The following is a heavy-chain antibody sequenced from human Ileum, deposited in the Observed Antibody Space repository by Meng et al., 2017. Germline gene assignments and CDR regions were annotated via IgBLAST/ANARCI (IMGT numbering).Heavy chain of an antibody. CDR1: GFTFNNYA. D-gene: IGHD2/OR15-2a*01. Sequence: EVQLLESGGGLVQPGGSLRLACAASGFTFNNYAMGWVRQAPGKALEWVSSVTRNSGNIYYKDSVRGRSSISRDNSKDTVYLQMNSLRVEDTAVYYCAKYGREKYFYLDSGGQGTLVTVSS. CDR2: VTRNSGNI. V-gene: IGHV3-23*01. CDR3: AKYGREKYFYLDS. J-gene: IGHJ4*02.